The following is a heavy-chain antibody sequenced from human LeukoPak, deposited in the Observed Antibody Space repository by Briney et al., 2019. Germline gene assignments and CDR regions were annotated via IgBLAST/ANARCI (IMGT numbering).Heavy chain of an antibody. V-gene: IGHV3-66*01. J-gene: IGHJ4*02. Sequence: WGSLRLSCAASGFTVSSNYMSWVRQAPGKGLEWVSIIYSGGSTYYTNSVKGRFTISRDNSKNTLYLQMNSLRAEDTAVYYCAGLDRYWGQGTLVTVSS. CDR1: GFTVSSNY. CDR2: IYSGGST. CDR3: AGLDRY.